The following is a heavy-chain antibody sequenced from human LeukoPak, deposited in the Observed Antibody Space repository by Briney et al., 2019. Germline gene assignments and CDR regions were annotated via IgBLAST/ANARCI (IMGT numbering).Heavy chain of an antibody. V-gene: IGHV1-2*06. CDR3: ARVGREYYYDSSGYPIDY. D-gene: IGHD3-22*01. CDR2: ISPNSGGT. CDR1: GYTFTGYY. Sequence: ASVKVSCKASGYTFTGYYMHWVRQAPGQGLEWMGRISPNSGGTNYAQKFQGRVTMTRDTSISTAYMELSRLRSDDTAVYYCARVGREYYYDSSGYPIDYWGQGNPVTVSS. J-gene: IGHJ4*02.